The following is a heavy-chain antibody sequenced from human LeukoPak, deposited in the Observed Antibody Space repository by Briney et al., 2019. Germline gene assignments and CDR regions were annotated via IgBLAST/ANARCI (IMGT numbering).Heavy chain of an antibody. CDR1: GFTFSSYG. Sequence: PGGSLRLSCAASGFTFSSYGMHWVRQAPGKGLEWVAVIWYDGSNKYYADSVKGRFTISRDNAKNSLYLQMNSLRAEDTAVYYCARDQFGYSNYVPYWGQGTLVTVSS. CDR3: ARDQFGYSNYVPY. V-gene: IGHV3-33*01. J-gene: IGHJ4*02. D-gene: IGHD4-11*01. CDR2: IWYDGSNK.